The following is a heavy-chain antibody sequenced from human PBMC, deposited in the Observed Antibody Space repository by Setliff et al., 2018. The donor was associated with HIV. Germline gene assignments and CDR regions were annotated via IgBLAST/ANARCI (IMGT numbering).Heavy chain of an antibody. CDR2: IYYSGRT. J-gene: IGHJ6*04. D-gene: IGHD2-15*01. CDR1: GDSLSGYY. V-gene: IGHV4-59*01. Sequence: SETLSLTCTVSGDSLSGYYWNWIRQPPGKGLEWIGYIYYSGRTDYNPSFRRRASISLDTSKNQFSLKMNSVTAADSAIYYCARGWELLPYWALNVWGKGTTVTVSS. CDR3: ARGWELLPYWALNV.